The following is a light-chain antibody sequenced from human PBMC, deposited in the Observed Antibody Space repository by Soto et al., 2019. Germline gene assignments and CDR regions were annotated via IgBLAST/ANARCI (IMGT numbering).Light chain of an antibody. V-gene: IGKV1-9*01. J-gene: IGKJ4*01. CDR2: DAS. Sequence: IQFTQSPSSLSASVGDRVTITCRGSQGISSYLGWYQQKRVKAPNVLIYDASTLHSGVPSRFSGGGSGTDFTLTISSLQPEDFATYYCQQVNVYPSTFGGGTKVDIK. CDR1: QGISSY. CDR3: QQVNVYPST.